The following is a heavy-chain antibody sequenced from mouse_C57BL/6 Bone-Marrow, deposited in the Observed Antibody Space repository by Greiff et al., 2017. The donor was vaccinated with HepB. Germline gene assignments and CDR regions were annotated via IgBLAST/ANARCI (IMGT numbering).Heavy chain of an antibody. CDR2: ISYSGST. Sequence: VQLKESGPGLAKPSQSLSLTCSVTGYSITSDYWNWIRQFPGNKLEYMGYISYSGSTYYNPSLKSRISITRDTSKNQYYLQLNSVTTEDTATYYCARWGITTVVAPYAMDYWGQGTSVTVSS. J-gene: IGHJ4*01. CDR1: GYSITSDY. CDR3: ARWGITTVVAPYAMDY. D-gene: IGHD1-1*01. V-gene: IGHV3-8*01.